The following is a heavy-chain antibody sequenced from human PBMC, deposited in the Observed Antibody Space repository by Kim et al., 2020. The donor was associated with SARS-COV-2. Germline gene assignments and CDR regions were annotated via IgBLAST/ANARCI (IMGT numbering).Heavy chain of an antibody. D-gene: IGHD3-10*01. CDR1: GASVNSGSYY. V-gene: IGHV4-61*01. Sequence: SETLSLTCTVSGASVNSGSYYWSWIRQSPGKGLDWIGYIHYSGTTAYNPSLKSRVPISVDTSANQFSLRLTSVTAADTAVYYCARHDSCGGWGYGSGPLYHFDHWGQGNLVTVSS. CDR3: ARHDSCGGWGYGSGPLYHFDH. J-gene: IGHJ4*02. CDR2: IHYSGTT.